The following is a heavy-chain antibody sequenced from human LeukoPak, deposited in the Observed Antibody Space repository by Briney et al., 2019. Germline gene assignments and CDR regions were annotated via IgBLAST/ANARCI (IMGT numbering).Heavy chain of an antibody. Sequence: ASVKVSCKASGYTFTSYDINWVRQATGQGLEWMGWMNPNSGNTGYAQKFQGRVTMTRNTSISTAYMELSSLRSEDTAVYYCARGHLRGGYDWDWFDPWGQGTLVTVSS. CDR1: GYTFTSYD. D-gene: IGHD5-12*01. CDR3: ARGHLRGGYDWDWFDP. CDR2: MNPNSGNT. V-gene: IGHV1-8*01. J-gene: IGHJ5*02.